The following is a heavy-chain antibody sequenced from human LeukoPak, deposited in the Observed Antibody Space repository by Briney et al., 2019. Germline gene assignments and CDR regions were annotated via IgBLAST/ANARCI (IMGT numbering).Heavy chain of an antibody. D-gene: IGHD3-22*01. J-gene: IGHJ4*02. V-gene: IGHV3-23*01. CDR1: GFTFSSYA. CDR3: ASMYYYDSSGYAWD. Sequence: GGSLRLSCAASGFTFSSYAMSWVRQAPGKGLEWVSGISGSGGSTYYADSVRGRFTMSRDISKNTVYLQMNSLRADDTAVYYCASMYYYDSSGYAWDWGQGTLVTVSP. CDR2: ISGSGGST.